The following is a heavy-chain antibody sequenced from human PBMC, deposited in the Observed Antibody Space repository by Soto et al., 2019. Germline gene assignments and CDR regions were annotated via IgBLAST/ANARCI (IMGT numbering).Heavy chain of an antibody. J-gene: IGHJ4*02. CDR2: ISSSSSNI. CDR1: GFTFSSYS. D-gene: IGHD2-21*02. Sequence: EVQLVESGGGLVKPGGSLRLSCAASGFTFSSYSMNWVRQAPGKGLEWVSSISSSSSNIYYADSVKGRFTISRDNAKNSRYLQMSSLSAEDTAVYYCESFRGDCYSRAGEIGYRGQGALVTVFS. V-gene: IGHV3-21*01. CDR3: ESFRGDCYSRAGEIGY.